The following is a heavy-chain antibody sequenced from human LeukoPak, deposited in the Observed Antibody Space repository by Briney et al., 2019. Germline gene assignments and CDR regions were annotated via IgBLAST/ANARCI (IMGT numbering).Heavy chain of an antibody. CDR1: GGSISSYY. Sequence: SETLSLTCTVSGGSISSYYWSWIRQPPGKGLEWIGYIYTSGSTNYNPSLKSRVTISVDTSKNQFSLKLSSVTAADTAVYYCARHKVLYYYYYYMDVWGKGTTVTVSS. CDR2: IYTSGST. CDR3: ARHKVLYYYYYYMDV. J-gene: IGHJ6*03. V-gene: IGHV4-4*09.